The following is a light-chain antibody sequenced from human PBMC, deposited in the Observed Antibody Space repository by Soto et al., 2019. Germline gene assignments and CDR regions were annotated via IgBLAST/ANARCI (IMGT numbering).Light chain of an antibody. CDR3: SLYTSSSTYVV. CDR1: SSDVGSYSR. Sequence: QSALTQPPSVSGSPGQSVTISCTGTSSDVGSYSRVSWYQQPPGTAPKLMIYEVSNRPSGVPDRSSGSKSGNTASLTISGLQAEDEADYYCSLYTSSSTYVVFGGGTKLTVL. V-gene: IGLV2-18*01. J-gene: IGLJ2*01. CDR2: EVS.